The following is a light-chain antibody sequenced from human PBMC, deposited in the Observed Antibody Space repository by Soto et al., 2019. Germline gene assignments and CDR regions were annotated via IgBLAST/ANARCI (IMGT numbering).Light chain of an antibody. Sequence: EIVLTQSPGTLSLSPGERVTLSCRASQNVYINSLAWYQQKPGQTPRLLIYGASTRAAAVPDRFSGSGSGTDFALSIDGLEPEDFAVYYCQQYGSSPRYTFGQGTKLEIK. CDR1: QNVYINS. CDR2: GAS. J-gene: IGKJ2*01. V-gene: IGKV3-20*01. CDR3: QQYGSSPRYT.